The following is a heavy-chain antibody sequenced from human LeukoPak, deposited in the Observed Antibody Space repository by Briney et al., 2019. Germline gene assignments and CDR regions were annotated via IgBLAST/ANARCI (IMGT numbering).Heavy chain of an antibody. J-gene: IGHJ4*02. V-gene: IGHV4-34*01. CDR1: GGSFSGYY. CDR3: AREYCSGGSCYPIFDY. CDR2: INHSGST. Sequence: SETLSLTCAVYGGSFSGYYWSWIRQPPGKGLEWIGEINHSGSTNYNPSLKGRVTISVDTSKNQFSLKLSSVTAADTAVYYCAREYCSGGSCYPIFDYWGQGTLVTVSS. D-gene: IGHD2-15*01.